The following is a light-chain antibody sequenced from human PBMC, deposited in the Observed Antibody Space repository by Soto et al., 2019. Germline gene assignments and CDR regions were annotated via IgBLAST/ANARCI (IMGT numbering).Light chain of an antibody. V-gene: IGKV3-11*01. CDR2: DAS. CDR1: QSVSSY. Sequence: EIVLTQSPATLSLSPGERATLSCRASQSVSSYLAWYQQKPGQAPRLLIYDASNRATGIPARFSGSGSGTDFTLTISSLQPEDFATYYCLQYNSYPKTFGQGTNVEIK. J-gene: IGKJ1*01. CDR3: LQYNSYPKT.